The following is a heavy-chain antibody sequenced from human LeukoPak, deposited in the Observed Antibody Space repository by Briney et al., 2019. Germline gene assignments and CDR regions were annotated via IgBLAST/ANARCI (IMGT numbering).Heavy chain of an antibody. Sequence: PGGSLRLSCAASGFTFSSYGLHWVRQAPGKGLEWVAVIWYDGSNKYYADSVKGRFTISRDNSENTLYLQMSSLRAEDTAVYYCARDMGERRFDPWGQGTLVTVSS. V-gene: IGHV3-33*01. CDR1: GFTFSSYG. J-gene: IGHJ5*02. CDR2: IWYDGSNK. CDR3: ARDMGERRFDP. D-gene: IGHD3-16*01.